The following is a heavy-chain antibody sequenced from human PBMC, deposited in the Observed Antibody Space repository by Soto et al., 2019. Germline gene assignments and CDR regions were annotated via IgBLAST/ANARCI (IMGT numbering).Heavy chain of an antibody. CDR1: GFTFSSYG. D-gene: IGHD4-17*01. Sequence: PGGSLRLSCAASGFTFSSYGMHRVRQAPGKGLEWVAVIWYDGSNKYYADSVKGRFTISRDNSKNTLYLQMNSLRAEDTAVYYCARDGDDYGDYATQNYGMDVWGQGTTVTVSS. CDR2: IWYDGSNK. J-gene: IGHJ6*02. V-gene: IGHV3-33*01. CDR3: ARDGDDYGDYATQNYGMDV.